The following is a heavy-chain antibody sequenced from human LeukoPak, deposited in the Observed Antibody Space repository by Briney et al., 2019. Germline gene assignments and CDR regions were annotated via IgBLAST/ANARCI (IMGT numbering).Heavy chain of an antibody. J-gene: IGHJ4*02. Sequence: GGALILSCAASGFTFSSYAMSWVRRAPGKGLEGVSAIIGSGGSTYYADSVKGGFTISRDNSKNTLYLQMNSLRAEDTAVYYCAKEGITIFGVVRSPFDYWGQGTLVTVSS. D-gene: IGHD3-3*01. CDR2: IIGSGGST. CDR1: GFTFSSYA. V-gene: IGHV3-23*01. CDR3: AKEGITIFGVVRSPFDY.